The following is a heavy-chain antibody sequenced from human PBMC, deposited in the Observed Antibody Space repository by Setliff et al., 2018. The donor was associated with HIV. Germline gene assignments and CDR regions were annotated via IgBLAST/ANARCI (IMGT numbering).Heavy chain of an antibody. Sequence: SETLSLTCTVSNGSISSGNHYWSRIRQHPGKGLERIGYIFYRGSTYYNPSLKSRASLSIDTSKNYFSLKLTSVTAADTAMYFCARAGHYDFLGGFSAQPLDPWGRGILVTVTS. CDR3: ARAGHYDFLGGFSAQPLDP. V-gene: IGHV4-31*03. CDR1: NGSISSGNHY. J-gene: IGHJ5*02. CDR2: IFYRGST. D-gene: IGHD3-3*01.